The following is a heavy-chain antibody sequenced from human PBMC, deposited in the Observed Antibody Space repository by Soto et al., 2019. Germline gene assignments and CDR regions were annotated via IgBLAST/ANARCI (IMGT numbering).Heavy chain of an antibody. V-gene: IGHV1-2*04. D-gene: IGHD3-22*01. CDR3: ARNHYYDSSGYYY. CDR2: INPNSGGT. Sequence: ASVKVSCKASGYTFTGYYMHWVRQAPGQGLEWMGWINPNSGGTNYAQKFQGWVTMTRDTSISTAYMELSRLRSEDTAVYYCARNHYYDSSGYYYWGQGTLVTVSS. J-gene: IGHJ4*02. CDR1: GYTFTGYY.